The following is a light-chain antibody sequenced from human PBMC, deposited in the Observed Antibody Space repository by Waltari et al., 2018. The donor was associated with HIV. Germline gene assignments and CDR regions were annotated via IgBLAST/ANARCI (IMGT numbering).Light chain of an antibody. V-gene: IGLV2-23*02. J-gene: IGLJ3*02. CDR2: YFS. CDR1: SSDVGGYNV. CDR3: CSFAGNSTWV. Sequence: QSALTQPVSVSGSPGQSINISCSGTSSDVGGYNVVSWYQQHPGKAPKLIIYYFSERPSGVSNRFSASKSGNTASLTISGLQAEDESDYYCCSFAGNSTWVFGGGTKVTVL.